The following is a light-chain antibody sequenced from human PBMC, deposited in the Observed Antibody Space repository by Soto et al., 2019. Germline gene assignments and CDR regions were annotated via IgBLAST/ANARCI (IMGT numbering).Light chain of an antibody. Sequence: AIQMTQSPSSLSASVGDRVTITCRASQDIRKDLAWYQQKPGKAPQILIYGASTLQSGVASRFSGSGSGADFTLTISSLQPEDSAGYYCLQDYIYPFTFGQGTKLDIK. CDR3: LQDYIYPFT. V-gene: IGKV1-6*01. CDR1: QDIRKD. CDR2: GAS. J-gene: IGKJ2*01.